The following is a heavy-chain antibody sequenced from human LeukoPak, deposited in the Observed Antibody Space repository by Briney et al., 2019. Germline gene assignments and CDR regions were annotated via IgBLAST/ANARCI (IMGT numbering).Heavy chain of an antibody. Sequence: GGSLRLSCAASGFTFSSYAMSWVRQAPGKGLEWVSAISGSGGSTYYADSVKGRFTISRDNSKNTLYLQMNSLRAEDTAVYYXXXXXXGTVFDWLSFDYWGQGTLVTVSS. CDR2: ISGSGGST. J-gene: IGHJ4*02. D-gene: IGHD3-9*01. CDR3: XXXXXGTVFDWLSFDY. CDR1: GFTFSSYA. V-gene: IGHV3-23*01.